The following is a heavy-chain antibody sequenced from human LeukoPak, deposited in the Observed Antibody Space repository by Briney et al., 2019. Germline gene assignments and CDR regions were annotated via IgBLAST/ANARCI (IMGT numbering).Heavy chain of an antibody. CDR2: ISGSGSST. Sequence: AGGSLRLSCAASGFTFSSYPMSWVRQAPGKGLEWVSGISGSGSSTYYTDSVKGRFTISRDNSKNTLYLQMNSLRADDTAVYYCAKDSSGYSFPNWFDPWGQGTLSPSP. CDR3: AKDSSGYSFPNWFDP. D-gene: IGHD3-22*01. J-gene: IGHJ5*01. CDR1: GFTFSSYP. V-gene: IGHV3-23*01.